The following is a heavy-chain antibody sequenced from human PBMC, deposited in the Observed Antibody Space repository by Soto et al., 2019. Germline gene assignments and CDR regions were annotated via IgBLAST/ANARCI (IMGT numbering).Heavy chain of an antibody. Sequence: EVQLLESGGGLVQPGGSLRLSCAASGFTFSSYVMSWVRQAPGKGLEWVSAISGSGGSTYYADSVKGRFTISRDNSKNTLYLQMNSLRAEDTAVYYCAKIVPVVRGGAGYYFDYWGQGTLVTVSS. CDR3: AKIVPVVRGGAGYYFDY. J-gene: IGHJ4*02. D-gene: IGHD3-10*01. V-gene: IGHV3-23*01. CDR1: GFTFSSYV. CDR2: ISGSGGST.